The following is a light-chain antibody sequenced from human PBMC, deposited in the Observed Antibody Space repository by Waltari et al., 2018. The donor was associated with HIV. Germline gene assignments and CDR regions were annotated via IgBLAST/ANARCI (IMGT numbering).Light chain of an antibody. J-gene: IGKJ4*01. V-gene: IGKV1-9*01. CDR3: QQLDSYTQIS. CDR1: QAINSY. Sequence: DIQLTQSPPFLSASVGDRVTITCRSSQAINSYLAWYQQKPGKAPKLLIYAASTWQSGVPSRFSGSGSGTDFTLTISSLQPEDFATYYCQQLDSYTQISFGGGTKVEVK. CDR2: AAS.